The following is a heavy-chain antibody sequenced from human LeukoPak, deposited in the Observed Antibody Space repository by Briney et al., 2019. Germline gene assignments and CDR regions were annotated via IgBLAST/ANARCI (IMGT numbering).Heavy chain of an antibody. CDR3: ARDLGRYFDY. Sequence: GGSLRLSCAASGFTFSSYGMHWVRQAPGKGLEWVAVIWYDGSNKYYADSVKGRFTISRDNSKNTLYLQMNSLRAEDTAVYYWARDLGRYFDYWGRGTLVTVSS. V-gene: IGHV3-33*01. CDR1: GFTFSSYG. CDR2: IWYDGSNK. J-gene: IGHJ4*02.